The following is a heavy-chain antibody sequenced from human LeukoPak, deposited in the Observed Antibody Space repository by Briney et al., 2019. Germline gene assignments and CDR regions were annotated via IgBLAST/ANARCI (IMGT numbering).Heavy chain of an antibody. CDR1: GFTFSSYW. J-gene: IGHJ4*02. CDR3: VKVGFGESPL. D-gene: IGHD3-10*01. V-gene: IGHV3-64D*06. CDR2: ISSNGGST. Sequence: PGGSLRLSCAASGFTFSSYWMSWVRQAPGKGLEYVSAISSNGGSTYYADSVKGRFTISRDNSKNTLYLQMSSLRAEDTAVYYCVKVGFGESPLWGQGTLVTVSS.